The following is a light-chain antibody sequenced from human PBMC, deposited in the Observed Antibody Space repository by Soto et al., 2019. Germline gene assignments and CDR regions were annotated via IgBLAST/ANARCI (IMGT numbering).Light chain of an antibody. Sequence: QSVLTQPPSVSGAPXXXXTISCTGSSSNIGAGYDVHWYQQLPGTAPKLLIYGNSNRPSGVPDRFSGSKSGTSASLAITGLQAEDEADYYCQSYDSSLSGSVFGGGTKLTVL. J-gene: IGLJ2*01. CDR1: SSNIGAGYD. CDR3: QSYDSSLSGSV. CDR2: GNS. V-gene: IGLV1-40*01.